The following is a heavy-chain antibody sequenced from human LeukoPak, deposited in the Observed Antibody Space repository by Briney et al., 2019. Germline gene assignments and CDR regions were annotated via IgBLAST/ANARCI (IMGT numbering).Heavy chain of an antibody. J-gene: IGHJ4*02. D-gene: IGHD6-19*01. V-gene: IGHV3-23*01. CDR3: AKDFISGWYRDLGY. CDR2: ISGSGSTS. Sequence: PGGXXRLSCAASGFTFSSYAMSWVRQAPGKGLEWVSAISGSGSTSYYPASVKRRFTISRYNSRDTLYLQMNSLRAEDTAVYYCAKDFISGWYRDLGYWGQGTLVTFSS. CDR1: GFTFSSYA.